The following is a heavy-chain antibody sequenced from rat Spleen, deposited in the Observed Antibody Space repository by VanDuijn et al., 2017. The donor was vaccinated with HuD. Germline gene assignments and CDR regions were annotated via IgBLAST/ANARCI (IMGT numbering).Heavy chain of an antibody. CDR3: ARESYYYGYVLDA. Sequence: QVQLKESGPGLVQPSQTLSLTCTVSGFSLTSYNVHWVRQPRGKGLEWMGIMWTGGNTEYNSALESRLSISRDTSKSQVFLKMNSLQTEDIATYYCARESYYYGYVLDAWGQGASVTVSS. CDR2: MWTGGNT. D-gene: IGHD1-12*02. V-gene: IGHV2-30*01. J-gene: IGHJ4*01. CDR1: GFSLTSYN.